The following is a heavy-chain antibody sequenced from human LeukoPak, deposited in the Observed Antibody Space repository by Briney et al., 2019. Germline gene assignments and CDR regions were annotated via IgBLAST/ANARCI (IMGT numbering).Heavy chain of an antibody. Sequence: GGSLRLSCAASGFTVSSNYMSWVRQAPGKGLEWVSVIYSGGSTYYADSVKGRFTISRDNSKNTLYLQMNGLRAEDTAVYYCAKRDEEYAFNLWGQGTMVTVSS. CDR1: GFTVSSNY. CDR3: AKRDEEYAFNL. V-gene: IGHV3-53*01. CDR2: IYSGGST. J-gene: IGHJ3*01. D-gene: IGHD5-24*01.